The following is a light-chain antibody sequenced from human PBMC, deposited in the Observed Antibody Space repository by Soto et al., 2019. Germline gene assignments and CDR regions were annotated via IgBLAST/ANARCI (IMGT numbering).Light chain of an antibody. CDR3: SSYTTNGSLV. CDR1: SSDVGGYNY. CDR2: DVS. Sequence: QSALTQPASVSGSPGQSITISCTGTSSDVGGYNYVSWYQQHPGKAPKLMIYDVSNRPSGVSNRFSGSKSGNTASLTISGLQAEDEADYYCSSYTTNGSLVFGGGTKLTLL. J-gene: IGLJ2*01. V-gene: IGLV2-14*01.